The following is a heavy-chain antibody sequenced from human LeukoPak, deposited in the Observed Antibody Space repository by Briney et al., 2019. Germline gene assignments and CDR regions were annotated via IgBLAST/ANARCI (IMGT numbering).Heavy chain of an antibody. D-gene: IGHD6-19*01. CDR1: GFTFRSYG. J-gene: IGHJ4*02. CDR2: IRYDESDK. Sequence: GGSLRLSCAASGFTFRSYGMHWVRQAPGKGLEWASFIRYDESDKYYGDSVRGRFTISRDNSKNTLYLQMNSLRDEDTALYYCAKDGGGWQFDYWGQGTLVTVSS. V-gene: IGHV3-30*02. CDR3: AKDGGGWQFDY.